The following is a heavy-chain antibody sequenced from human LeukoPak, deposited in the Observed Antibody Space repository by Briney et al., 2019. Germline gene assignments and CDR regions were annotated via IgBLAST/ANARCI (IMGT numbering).Heavy chain of an antibody. J-gene: IGHJ4*02. Sequence: GGSLRLSCSASAFAFSTYAMSWVRQAPGKGLEWVSGIIGSGGSTYYADSVKGRFTISRDNSKNTLYLQMNSLRAEDTAIYYCAKAACTNTVCYLNSWGQGTLVTVSS. CDR3: AKAACTNTVCYLNS. V-gene: IGHV3-23*01. CDR1: AFAFSTYA. CDR2: IIGSGGST. D-gene: IGHD2-8*01.